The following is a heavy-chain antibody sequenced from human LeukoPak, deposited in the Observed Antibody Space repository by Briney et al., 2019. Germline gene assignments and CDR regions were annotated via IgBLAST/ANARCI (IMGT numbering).Heavy chain of an antibody. CDR3: ARDRGRYLAQFDP. D-gene: IGHD3-9*01. V-gene: IGHV4-39*07. CDR2: IYYSGST. Sequence: SETLSLTCTVSGGSISRSSYYWGWIRQPPGKGLEWIGNIYYSGSTYYNPSLKSRVTISVDTSKNQFSLKLSSVTAADTAVYYCARDRGRYLAQFDPWGQGTLATVSS. CDR1: GGSISRSSYY. J-gene: IGHJ5*02.